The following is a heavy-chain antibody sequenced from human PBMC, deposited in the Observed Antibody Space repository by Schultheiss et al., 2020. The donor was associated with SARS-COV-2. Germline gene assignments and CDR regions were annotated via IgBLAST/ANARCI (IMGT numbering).Heavy chain of an antibody. CDR2: IYHSGST. CDR1: GGSISSGGYS. Sequence: SETLSLTCAVSGGSISSGGYSWSWIRQPPGKGLEWIGSIYHSGSTYYTPSLKSRIAISVDTSKNQFSLKLSSVTAADTAVYYCASAGVDGDYTKPYYFDYWGQGTLVTVSS. CDR3: ASAGVDGDYTKPYYFDY. J-gene: IGHJ4*02. V-gene: IGHV4-30-2*05. D-gene: IGHD4-17*01.